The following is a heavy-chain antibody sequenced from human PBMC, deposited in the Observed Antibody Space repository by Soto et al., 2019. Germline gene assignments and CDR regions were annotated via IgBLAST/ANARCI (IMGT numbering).Heavy chain of an antibody. CDR3: ARSFYDSSGYSDF. CDR2: INPSGGST. V-gene: IGHV1-46*01. J-gene: IGHJ4*02. D-gene: IGHD3-22*01. Sequence: ASVKVSCKAPGYTFTNYYMHWVRQAPGQGLEWMGIINPSGGSTKYAQKFQGRVTMTRDTSTSTFYMDLSSLRSEDTAVYYCARSFYDSSGYSDFWGQGTLVTVSS. CDR1: GYTFTNYY.